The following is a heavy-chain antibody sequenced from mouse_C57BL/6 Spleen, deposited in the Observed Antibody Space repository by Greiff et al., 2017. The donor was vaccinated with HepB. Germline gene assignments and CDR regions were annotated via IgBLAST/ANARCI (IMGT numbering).Heavy chain of an antibody. J-gene: IGHJ4*01. D-gene: IGHD4-1*01. V-gene: IGHV1-80*01. Sequence: VQLQQSGAELVKPGASVKISCKASGYAFSRYWMNWVKQRPGTGLEWIGQIYPGDGDTNYNGKFKGKATLTADKSSSTAYMQLSSLTSEDSAVYFCARKGLGLYYAMDYWGQGTSVTVSS. CDR1: GYAFSRYW. CDR3: ARKGLGLYYAMDY. CDR2: IYPGDGDT.